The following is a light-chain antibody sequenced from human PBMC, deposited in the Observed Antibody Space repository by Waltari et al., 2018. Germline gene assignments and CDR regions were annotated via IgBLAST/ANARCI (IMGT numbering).Light chain of an antibody. V-gene: IGLV2-23*02. Sequence: QSALTQPASVSGSPGQSITISCTGTSRDVGFNLVSWYQQHPDKAPKLMVYEVIERPSGVSTRFSGSKSGNTASLTISGLQAEDEADYYCCSYAGRNIWVFGGGTKVTVL. J-gene: IGLJ3*02. CDR2: EVI. CDR3: CSYAGRNIWV. CDR1: SRDVGFNL.